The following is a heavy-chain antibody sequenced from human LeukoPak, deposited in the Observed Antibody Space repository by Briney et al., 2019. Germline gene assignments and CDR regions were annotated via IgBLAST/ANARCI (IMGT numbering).Heavy chain of an antibody. Sequence: SETLSLTCTVSGGSISSSSYYWGWIRQPPGKGLEWIGSIYYSGSTYYNPSLKSRVTISVDTSKNQFSLKLSSVTAADTAVYYCARGYYDSSGYSHWGQETLVTVSS. CDR1: GGSISSSSYY. CDR3: ARGYYDSSGYSH. D-gene: IGHD3-22*01. V-gene: IGHV4-39*07. J-gene: IGHJ4*02. CDR2: IYYSGST.